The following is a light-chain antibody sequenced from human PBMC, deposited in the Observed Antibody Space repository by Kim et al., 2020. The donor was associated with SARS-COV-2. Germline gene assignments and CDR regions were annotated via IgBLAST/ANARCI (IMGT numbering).Light chain of an antibody. Sequence: LTASIGDTVTVTVAASQGRKSTLSWFQHKPGKAPTVTIYDAGNWQTGVPSRFSGSGSGTDFAFTISRLQPENFATYYCPEDDSHHRFGQGTKLEI. CDR2: DAG. CDR1: QGRKST. V-gene: IGKV1-33*01. CDR3: PEDDSHHR. J-gene: IGKJ2*03.